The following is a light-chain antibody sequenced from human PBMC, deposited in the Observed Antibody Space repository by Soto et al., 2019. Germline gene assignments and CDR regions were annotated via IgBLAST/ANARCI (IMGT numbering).Light chain of an antibody. CDR1: SSDVGSYNL. CDR2: ESS. J-gene: IGLJ7*01. Sequence: QSALTQPASVSGSPGQSITISCTGTSSDVGSYNLVSWYQQHPGTAPKLMIYESSKRPSGVSNRFSGYKSGNTASLTISGLQAEDEADYYCCSYAGSSTHAVFGGGTKLTVL. V-gene: IGLV2-23*01. CDR3: CSYAGSSTHAV.